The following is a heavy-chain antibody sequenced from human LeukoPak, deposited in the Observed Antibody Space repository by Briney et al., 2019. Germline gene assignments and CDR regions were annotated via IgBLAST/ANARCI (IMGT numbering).Heavy chain of an antibody. CDR3: ARALYSSYYYYMDV. J-gene: IGHJ6*03. D-gene: IGHD6-19*01. Sequence: GGSLRLSCAASGFTFSSYGMSWVRQAPGKGLEWVSAISGSGGSTYYADSVKGRFTISRDNSKNTLYLQMNSLRAEDTAVYYCARALYSSYYYYMDVWGKGTTVTISS. V-gene: IGHV3-23*01. CDR1: GFTFSSYG. CDR2: ISGSGGST.